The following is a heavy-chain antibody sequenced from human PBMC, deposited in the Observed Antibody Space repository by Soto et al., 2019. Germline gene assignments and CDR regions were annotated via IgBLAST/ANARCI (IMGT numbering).Heavy chain of an antibody. CDR3: ARGLPYSGYDWFDY. J-gene: IGHJ4*02. Sequence: QVQLVQSGAEVKKPGASVKVSCKASGYTFTSYDINWVRQATGQGLEWMGWMNPNSGNTGYAQKFQGRVTMTRNTSISTAYMELSSLRSEDTSVYYCARGLPYSGYDWFDYWGQGTLVTVSS. CDR1: GYTFTSYD. V-gene: IGHV1-8*01. D-gene: IGHD5-12*01. CDR2: MNPNSGNT.